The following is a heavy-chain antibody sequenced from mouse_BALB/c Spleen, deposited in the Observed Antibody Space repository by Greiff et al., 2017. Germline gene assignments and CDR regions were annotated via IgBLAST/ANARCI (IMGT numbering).Heavy chain of an antibody. CDR3: ARKGYDYAMDY. Sequence: QVQLKQSGPGLVQPSQSLSITCTVSGFSLTSYGVHWVRQSPGKGLEWLGVIWSGGSTDYNAAFISRLSISKDNSKSQVFFKMNSLQANDTAIDYCARKGYDYAMDYWGQGTSVTVSS. CDR1: GFSLTSYG. D-gene: IGHD2-14*01. V-gene: IGHV2-2*02. CDR2: IWSGGST. J-gene: IGHJ4*01.